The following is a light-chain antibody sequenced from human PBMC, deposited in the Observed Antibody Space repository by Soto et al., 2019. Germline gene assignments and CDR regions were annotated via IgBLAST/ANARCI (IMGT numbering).Light chain of an antibody. V-gene: IGKV1-27*01. CDR1: QGISNY. CDR3: QKYDSAPLFT. Sequence: DIQMTQSPSSLSASVGDRVTITCRASQGISNYLAWYQQRPGKAPKLLIYAASTWQSGVPSRFSGSESGTDFTLTISGLQPEDVATYYCQKYDSAPLFTFGPGTKVEIK. CDR2: AAS. J-gene: IGKJ3*01.